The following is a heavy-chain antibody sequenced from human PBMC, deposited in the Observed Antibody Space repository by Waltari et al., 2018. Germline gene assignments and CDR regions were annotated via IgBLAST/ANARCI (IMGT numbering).Heavy chain of an antibody. CDR3: ARSCSGGSCPPHDY. J-gene: IGHJ4*02. CDR1: GGSFSGYY. CDR2: INHSGST. Sequence: QVQLQQWGAGLLKPSGTLSLTCAVYGGSFSGYYWRWIRQPPGKGLEWIGEINHSGSTNYNPSLKSRVTISVDTSKNQFSLKLSSVTAADTAVYYCARSCSGGSCPPHDYWGQGTLVTVSS. V-gene: IGHV4-34*01. D-gene: IGHD2-15*01.